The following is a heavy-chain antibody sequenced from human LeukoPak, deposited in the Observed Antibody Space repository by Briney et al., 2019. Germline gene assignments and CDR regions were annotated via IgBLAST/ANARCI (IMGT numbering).Heavy chain of an antibody. V-gene: IGHV4-59*08. CDR3: ATYRSFQLYGYFDY. D-gene: IGHD3-16*02. CDR2: IYYSGST. Sequence: PSETLSLTCTVSGGSISNDYWSWIRQPPGKGLEWIGYIYYSGSTNYNPSLKSRVTISVDTSKNQFSLKLSSVTAADTAVYYCATYRSFQLYGYFDYWGQGTLVTVSS. CDR1: GGSISNDY. J-gene: IGHJ4*02.